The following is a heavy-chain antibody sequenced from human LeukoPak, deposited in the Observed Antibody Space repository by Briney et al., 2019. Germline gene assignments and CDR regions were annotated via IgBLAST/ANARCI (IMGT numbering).Heavy chain of an antibody. CDR3: ARGAYGSGSYGDNWFDP. CDR2: ISSSSSYI. J-gene: IGHJ5*02. Sequence: GGSLRLSCAASGFTFSSYSMNWVRQAPGKGLEWVSSISSSSSYIYYADSVKGRFTISRDNSKNTLYLQMNSLRAGDTAVYYCARGAYGSGSYGDNWFDPWGQGTLVTVSS. CDR1: GFTFSSYS. D-gene: IGHD3-10*01. V-gene: IGHV3-21*01.